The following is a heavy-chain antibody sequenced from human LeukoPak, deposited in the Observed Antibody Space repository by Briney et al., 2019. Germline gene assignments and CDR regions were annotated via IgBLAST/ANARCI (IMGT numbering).Heavy chain of an antibody. J-gene: IGHJ4*02. V-gene: IGHV1-3*01. CDR1: GGTFSSYA. CDR2: INAGNGNT. Sequence: ASVKVSCKASGGTFSSYAISWVRQAPGQRLEWMGWINAGNGNTKYSQKFQGRVTITRDTSASTAYMELSSLRSEDTAVYYCARVDGYCSGGSCYGPADYWGQGTLVTVSS. D-gene: IGHD2-15*01. CDR3: ARVDGYCSGGSCYGPADY.